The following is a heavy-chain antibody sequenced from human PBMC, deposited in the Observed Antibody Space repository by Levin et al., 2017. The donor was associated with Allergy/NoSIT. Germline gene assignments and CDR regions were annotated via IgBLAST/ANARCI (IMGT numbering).Heavy chain of an antibody. J-gene: IGHJ4*02. D-gene: IGHD2-15*01. CDR2: ISGSSNTI. Sequence: GESLKISCAASGFTFSSYSMNWVRQAPGKGLEWVAYISGSSNTIYYTDSVKGRFTISRDNAENALYLQMSSLRAEDTAVYYCASGRSCSGGSCYCDYWGQGTLVTVSS. CDR1: GFTFSSYS. V-gene: IGHV3-48*01. CDR3: ASGRSCSGGSCYCDY.